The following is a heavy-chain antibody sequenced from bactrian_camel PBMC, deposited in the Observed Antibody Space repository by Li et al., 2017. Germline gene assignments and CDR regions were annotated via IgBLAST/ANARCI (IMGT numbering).Heavy chain of an antibody. Sequence: HVQLVESGGGLVQPGGSLRLSCAASGFTFSSYLMSWVRQAPGKGLEWVSSINSDGTNTYYADSVKGRFAISRDNARNTLYLQLNSLKTEDTAMYYCAKSGGTWYHEYTYWGRGTQVTVS. CDR3: AKSGGTWYHEYTY. V-gene: IGHV3-2*01. CDR1: GFTFSSYL. J-gene: IGHJ4*01. CDR2: INSDGTNT. D-gene: IGHD6*01.